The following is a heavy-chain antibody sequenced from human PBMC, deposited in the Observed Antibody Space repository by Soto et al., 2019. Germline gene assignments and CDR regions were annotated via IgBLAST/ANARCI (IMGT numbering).Heavy chain of an antibody. CDR1: GGTFSSYA. CDR3: ARSQGSSTSLEIYYYYYYGMDV. J-gene: IGHJ6*02. Sequence: QVQLVQSGAEVKKPGSSVKVSRKASGGTFSSYAISWVRQAPGQGLEWMGGIIPISGTANYAQKFQGRVTITADEYTSTAYMELSSLRSEDTAVYYCARSQGSSTSLEIYYYYYYGMDVWGQGTTVTVSS. V-gene: IGHV1-69*01. D-gene: IGHD2-2*01. CDR2: IIPISGTA.